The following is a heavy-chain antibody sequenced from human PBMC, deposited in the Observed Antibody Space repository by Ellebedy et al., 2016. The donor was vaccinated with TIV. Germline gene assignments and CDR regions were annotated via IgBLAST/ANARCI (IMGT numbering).Heavy chain of an antibody. CDR3: ARDSKNGWAFDI. D-gene: IGHD1-1*01. J-gene: IGHJ3*02. CDR2: IHHSGRT. Sequence: SETLSLTCSVSGLSMSRDYWSWIRQSPGKGLEWVGFIHHSGRTTYNPSLTSRVTLAVDMSRNQISLKLNSVTAADTAMYYCARDSKNGWAFDIWGQGTMVTVSS. V-gene: IGHV4-59*01. CDR1: GLSMSRDY.